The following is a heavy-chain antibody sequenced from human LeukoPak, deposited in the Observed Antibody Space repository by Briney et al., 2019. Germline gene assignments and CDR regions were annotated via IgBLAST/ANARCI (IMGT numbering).Heavy chain of an antibody. CDR1: GGSISSYY. D-gene: IGHD2-2*01. CDR3: ARGQYHLLYWYFDL. J-gene: IGHJ2*01. Sequence: SETLSLTCTVSGGSISSYYWSWIRQPAGKGLEWIGRIYSSGSTSYNPSLKSRVTMSVDTSKNQFSLKLSSATAADTAVYYCARGQYHLLYWYFDLWGRGTLVTVSS. V-gene: IGHV4-4*07. CDR2: IYSSGST.